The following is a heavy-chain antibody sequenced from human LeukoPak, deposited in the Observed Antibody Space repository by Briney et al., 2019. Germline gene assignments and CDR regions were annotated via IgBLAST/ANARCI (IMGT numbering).Heavy chain of an antibody. CDR1: GFTFSSYW. CDR2: ISYDGSDK. V-gene: IGHV3-30*18. Sequence: GGSLRLSCAASGFTFSSYWMSWVRQAPGKGLEWVALISYDGSDKYYADSVKGRFTISRDNSKNTLYLQMNSLRAEDTAVYYCAKDRGLIAYYFDYWGQGTLVTVSS. D-gene: IGHD3-16*01. J-gene: IGHJ4*02. CDR3: AKDRGLIAYYFDY.